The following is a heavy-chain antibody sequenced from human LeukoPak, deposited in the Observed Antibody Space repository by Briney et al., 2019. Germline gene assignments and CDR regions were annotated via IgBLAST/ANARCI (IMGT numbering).Heavy chain of an antibody. D-gene: IGHD3-22*01. J-gene: IGHJ3*02. Sequence: ASVKVSCKASGYTFTSYGISWVRQAPGQGLEWMGWISAYNGNTNYAQKLQGRVTMTTDTSTSTAYMELRSLRSEDTAVYYCARGSDYYDTYAFDIWGQGTMVTVSS. V-gene: IGHV1-18*01. CDR3: ARGSDYYDTYAFDI. CDR1: GYTFTSYG. CDR2: ISAYNGNT.